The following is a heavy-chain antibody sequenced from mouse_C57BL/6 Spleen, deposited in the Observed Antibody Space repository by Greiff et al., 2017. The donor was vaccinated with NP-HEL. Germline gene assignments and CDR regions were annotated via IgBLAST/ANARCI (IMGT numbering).Heavy chain of an antibody. CDR1: GYAFSSSW. CDR3: ARDKDFDY. Sequence: QVQLQQSGPELVKPGASVKISCKASGYAFSSSWMNWVKQRPGKGLEWIGRIYPGDGDTNYNGKFKGKATLTADKSSSTAYMQLSSLTSVDSAVYFCARDKDFDYWGQGTTLTVSS. J-gene: IGHJ2*01. V-gene: IGHV1-82*01. CDR2: IYPGDGDT.